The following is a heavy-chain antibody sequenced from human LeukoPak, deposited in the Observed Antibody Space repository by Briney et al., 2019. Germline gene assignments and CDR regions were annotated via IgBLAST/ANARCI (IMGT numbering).Heavy chain of an antibody. J-gene: IGHJ4*02. CDR3: ARGISGSYYNVLNY. V-gene: IGHV1-18*01. CDR1: GYTFTSYG. D-gene: IGHD3-10*01. CDR2: ISAYNGNS. Sequence: ASVKVSCKASGYTFTSYGISWVRQAPGQGLEWMGWISAYNGNSNYAQKLQGRVTMTTDTSTSTAYMELRSLRSDDTAVYYCARGISGSYYNVLNYWGQGTLVTVSS.